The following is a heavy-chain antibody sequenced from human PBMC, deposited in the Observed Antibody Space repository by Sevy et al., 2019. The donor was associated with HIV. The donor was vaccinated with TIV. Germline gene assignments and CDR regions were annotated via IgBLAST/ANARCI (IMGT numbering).Heavy chain of an antibody. CDR3: AKDAYYDYVWGSYRYTPDAFDI. D-gene: IGHD3-16*02. V-gene: IGHV3-30*18. J-gene: IGHJ3*02. Sequence: GGSLRLSCAASGFTFSSYGMHWVRQAPGKGLEWVAVISYDGSNKYYADSVKGRFTISRDNPKNTLYLQMNSLRAEDTAGYYCAKDAYYDYVWGSYRYTPDAFDIWGQGTMVTVSS. CDR1: GFTFSSYG. CDR2: ISYDGSNK.